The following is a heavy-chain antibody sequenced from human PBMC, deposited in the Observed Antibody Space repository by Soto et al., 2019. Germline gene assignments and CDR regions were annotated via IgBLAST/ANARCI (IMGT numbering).Heavy chain of an antibody. J-gene: IGHJ5*02. Sequence: ASVKVSCKTSGYTFTRHGISWVRQAPGQGLEWMGWISGYNGDTRYAQKFQGRFTMTKDTSTTTAYMELRNLRSDDTAVYYCARGVGSGSYYNQYNWFDPWGQGTLVTVSS. CDR3: ARGVGSGSYYNQYNWFDP. CDR2: ISGYNGDT. CDR1: GYTFTRHG. D-gene: IGHD3-10*01. V-gene: IGHV1-18*01.